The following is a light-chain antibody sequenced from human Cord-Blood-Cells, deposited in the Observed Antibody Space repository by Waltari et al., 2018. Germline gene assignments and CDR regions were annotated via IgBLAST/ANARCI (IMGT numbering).Light chain of an antibody. J-gene: IGLJ2*01. CDR2: DVS. V-gene: IGLV2-11*01. CDR3: CSYAGSYTL. CDR1: SSDVGGYNY. Sequence: SALTQPRSVSGSPGQSVTISCTGTSSDVGGYNYVSWYQQHPGKAPKLMIYDVSKRPSWVPDRFSGSKSGNTASLTISGLQAEDEADYYCCSYAGSYTLFGGGTKLTVL.